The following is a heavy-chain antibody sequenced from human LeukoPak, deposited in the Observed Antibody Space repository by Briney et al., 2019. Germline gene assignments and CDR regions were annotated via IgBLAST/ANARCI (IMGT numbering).Heavy chain of an antibody. CDR1: GYTFTGYY. V-gene: IGHV1-2*02. CDR2: INPNSGGT. CDR3: ARSGYWDWYFDL. D-gene: IGHD3-22*01. J-gene: IGHJ2*01. Sequence: ASVKVSCKASGYTFTGYYMHWVRQAPGQGLEWMGWINPNSGGTNYARKFQGRVTMTRDTSISTAYMELSRLRSDDTAVYYCARSGYWDWYFDLWGRGTLVTVSS.